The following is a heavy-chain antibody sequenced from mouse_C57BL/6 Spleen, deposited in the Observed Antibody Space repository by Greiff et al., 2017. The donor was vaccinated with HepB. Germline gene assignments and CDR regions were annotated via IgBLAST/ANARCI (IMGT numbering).Heavy chain of an antibody. CDR2: IYPSDSET. D-gene: IGHD6-2*01. CDR1: GYTFTSYW. J-gene: IGHJ4*01. CDR3: AMSHYLLVSMDY. V-gene: IGHV1-74*01. Sequence: QVQLQQPGAELVKPGSSVKVSCKASGYTFTSYWMHWVKQRPGQGLEWIGRIYPSDSETNYNQKFKGKATLTVDKSSSTAYMQLSSLTSEHTAVYYCAMSHYLLVSMDYWGQGTSVTVSS.